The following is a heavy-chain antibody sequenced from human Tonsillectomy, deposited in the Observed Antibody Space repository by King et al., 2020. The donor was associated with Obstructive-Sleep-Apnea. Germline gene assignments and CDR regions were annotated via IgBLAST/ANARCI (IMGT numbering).Heavy chain of an antibody. Sequence: QLQESGPGLVKPSETLSLTCTVSGGSISSSTYYWGWIRQPPGKGLEWIGNIYYSGSTYYNSSLKSRVAISVDTSKNQFFLKVTSVTAADTALYYCASLIRDGYNYPAFDYWGQGTLVTVSS. CDR2: IYYSGST. CDR3: ASLIRDGYNYPAFDY. V-gene: IGHV4-39*07. J-gene: IGHJ4*02. CDR1: GGSISSSTYY. D-gene: IGHD5-24*01.